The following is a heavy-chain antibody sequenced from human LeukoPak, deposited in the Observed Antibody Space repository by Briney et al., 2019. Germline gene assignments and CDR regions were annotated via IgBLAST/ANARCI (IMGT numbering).Heavy chain of an antibody. Sequence: ASVKVSCKASGYTFTSYAISWVRQAPGQGLEWMGGIIPIFGTANYAQKFQGRVTITADESTSTAYMELSSLRSEDTAVYYCATAKYRSGWYGALDIWGQGTMVTVSS. J-gene: IGHJ3*02. V-gene: IGHV1-69*13. CDR3: ATAKYRSGWYGALDI. CDR2: IIPIFGTA. D-gene: IGHD6-19*01. CDR1: GYTFTSYA.